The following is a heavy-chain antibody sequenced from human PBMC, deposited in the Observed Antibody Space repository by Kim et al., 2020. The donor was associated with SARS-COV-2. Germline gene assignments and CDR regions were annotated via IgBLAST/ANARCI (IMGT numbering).Heavy chain of an antibody. CDR1: GFSFRSFA. Sequence: GGSLRLSCAASGFSFRSFAMSWVRQAPGKGLDWVSAITGNGGTFYADSVKGRFTISRDNSKNTLYLQLNSLRVEDTAIYYCAKMKGQQWTNYGMDVWGQETTVIVSS. J-gene: IGHJ6*02. V-gene: IGHV3-23*01. CDR3: AKMKGQQWTNYGMDV. CDR2: ITGNGGT. D-gene: IGHD6-19*01.